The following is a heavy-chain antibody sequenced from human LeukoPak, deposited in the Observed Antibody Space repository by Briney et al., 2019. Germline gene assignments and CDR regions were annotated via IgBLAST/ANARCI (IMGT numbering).Heavy chain of an antibody. D-gene: IGHD3-10*02. CDR2: IYTSGST. CDR1: GGSISSYY. Sequence: SETLSLTCTVSGGSISSYYWSWIRQPAGKGLEWIGRIYTSGSTNYNPSLKSRVTMSVDTSKNQFSLKLSSVTAADTAVYYCARESTRFGELYDYMDVWGKGTTVTISS. CDR3: ARESTRFGELYDYMDV. V-gene: IGHV4-4*07. J-gene: IGHJ6*03.